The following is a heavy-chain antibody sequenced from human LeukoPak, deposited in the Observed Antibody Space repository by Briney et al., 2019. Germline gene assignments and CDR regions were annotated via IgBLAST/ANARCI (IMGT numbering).Heavy chain of an antibody. D-gene: IGHD3-10*01. CDR3: TTYGSPVSRGLLDS. CDR2: VKSKSDGGTT. J-gene: IGHJ4*02. CDR1: GFSFSEAW. V-gene: IGHV3-15*01. Sequence: PGGSLRLSCAASGFSFSEAWMNWVRQAPGKGLEWVGRVKSKSDGGTTDFAAPVKGRFTISRDDSKSTVYLQMNNLKTEDTALYYCTTYGSPVSRGLLDSWGQGTLVTASS.